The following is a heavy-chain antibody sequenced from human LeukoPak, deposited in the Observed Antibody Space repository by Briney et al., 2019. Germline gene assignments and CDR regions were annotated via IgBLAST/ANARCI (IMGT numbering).Heavy chain of an antibody. Sequence: GESLKISCKGSGYSFTSYWIGWVRQMPGKGLEWMGIIYPGDSDTRYSPSFQGQVTISADKSISTAYLQWSSLKASDTAMYYCASRGSGQTPGYYYYMDVWGKGTTVTVSS. CDR2: IYPGDSDT. V-gene: IGHV5-51*01. J-gene: IGHJ6*03. CDR3: ASRGSGQTPGYYYYMDV. D-gene: IGHD3-3*01. CDR1: GYSFTSYW.